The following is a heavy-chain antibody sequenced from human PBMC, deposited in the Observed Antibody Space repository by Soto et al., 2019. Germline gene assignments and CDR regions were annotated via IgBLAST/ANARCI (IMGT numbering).Heavy chain of an antibody. CDR3: ARGIRFDL. Sequence: SETLSLTCSVYGGSFSGYYWSWIRQPPGKGLEWIGEINHSGSTNYNPSLKSRVTISVDTSKNQFSLKLSSVTAADTAVYYCARGIRFDLWGKGTLVTVYS. CDR2: INHSGST. CDR1: GGSFSGYY. J-gene: IGHJ5*02. V-gene: IGHV4-34*01.